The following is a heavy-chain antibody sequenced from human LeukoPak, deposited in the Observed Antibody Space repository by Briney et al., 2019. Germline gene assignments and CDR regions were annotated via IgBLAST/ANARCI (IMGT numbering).Heavy chain of an antibody. CDR2: IYPGDSDT. CDR1: GYGFSSYW. D-gene: IGHD2-2*01. Sequence: GESLKISCKGSGYGFSSYWIAWVRQMPGKGLEWMGIIYPGDSDTRYSPSFQGQVTISADKSIRIAYLQWSSLKASDTAMYYCARQWGDCSSISCYSASWGQGTLVTVSS. CDR3: ARQWGDCSSISCYSAS. V-gene: IGHV5-51*01. J-gene: IGHJ5*02.